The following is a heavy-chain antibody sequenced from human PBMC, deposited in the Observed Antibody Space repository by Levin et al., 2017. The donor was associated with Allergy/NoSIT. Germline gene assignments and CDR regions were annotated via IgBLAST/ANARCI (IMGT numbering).Heavy chain of an antibody. CDR1: GGSISNSY. D-gene: IGHD2-15*01. CDR3: ARLGVVAATGTNYYYYMDV. J-gene: IGHJ6*03. Sequence: SQTLSLTCTVSGGSISNSYWSWIRQPPGKGLEWIGYIYYSGTTNYNPSLKSRVTISVDTSKNQFSLKLSSVTAADTAVYYCARLGVVAATGTNYYYYMDVWGKGTSVTVSS. CDR2: IYYSGTT. V-gene: IGHV4-59*08.